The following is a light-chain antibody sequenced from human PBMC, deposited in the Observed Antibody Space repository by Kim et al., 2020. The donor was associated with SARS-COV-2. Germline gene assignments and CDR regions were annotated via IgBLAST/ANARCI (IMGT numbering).Light chain of an antibody. CDR3: QQRSNWPPMYT. V-gene: IGKV3-11*01. CDR2: DAS. Sequence: SPRERATITSRASQSVSSYLTWYHQKPGQAPRLLSYDASNRDTGIPARFSGSGSGTDFTLTISSREPEDFAVYYCQQRSNWPPMYTFGQGTKLEI. CDR1: QSVSSY. J-gene: IGKJ2*01.